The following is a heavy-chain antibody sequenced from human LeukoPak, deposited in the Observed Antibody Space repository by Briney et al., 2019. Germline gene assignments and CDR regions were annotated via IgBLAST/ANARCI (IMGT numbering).Heavy chain of an antibody. V-gene: IGHV4-59*12. CDR2: IYYSGIT. J-gene: IGHJ4*01. Sequence: PSEILFLTGTVSGGSISTYYWSWIRQPPGKGLGWIGFIYYSGITNYNPSLKSRVTISVDTSKNQFSLKLNSVTAADTGVYFCARGNTIPGYTSGWYPLTDYSGQGSLLTASS. CDR3: ARGNTIPGYTSGWYPLTDY. D-gene: IGHD6-19*01. CDR1: GGSISTYY.